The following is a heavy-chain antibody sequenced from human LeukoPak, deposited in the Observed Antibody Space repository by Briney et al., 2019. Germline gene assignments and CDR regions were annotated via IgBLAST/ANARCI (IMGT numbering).Heavy chain of an antibody. CDR2: VSGYNGNT. Sequence: ASVKLSCKSSGYPFTSYDNNWVRRATGQGLEWMGGVSGYNGNTNYAQKLQGRVTMTTDTYTSTAYMELRSLRSDDTAVYYCARDRYAGGLWFDPWGQGTLVTVSS. V-gene: IGHV1-18*01. CDR3: ARDRYAGGLWFDP. CDR1: GYPFTSYD. D-gene: IGHD2-8*01. J-gene: IGHJ5*02.